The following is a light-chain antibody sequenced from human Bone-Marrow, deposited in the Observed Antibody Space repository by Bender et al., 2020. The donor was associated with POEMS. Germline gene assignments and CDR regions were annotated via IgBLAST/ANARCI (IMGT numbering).Light chain of an antibody. Sequence: QSALTQPRSVSGSPGQSVTISCTGPITDVGGNFYVSWYQQHPDKAPRLIIYAVNERPSGVPYRFSGSKSGNTASLTISGLQAEDEADYYCCSYGGTYNVFGTGTEVTFL. J-gene: IGLJ1*01. V-gene: IGLV2-11*01. CDR1: ITDVGGNFY. CDR2: AVN. CDR3: CSYGGTYNV.